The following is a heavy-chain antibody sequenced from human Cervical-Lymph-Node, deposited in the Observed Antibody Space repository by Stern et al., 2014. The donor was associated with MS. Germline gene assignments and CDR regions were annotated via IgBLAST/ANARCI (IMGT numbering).Heavy chain of an antibody. CDR3: ARGGGLVGYFDY. Sequence: VQLVESGAEVKKPGSSVKVSCKASGDTFSSYAINWVRQVPGKGLEWMGWITPVFGTTNYAQKFQGRVTITADKSTNTAYMELMTLRSEDTAVYYCARGGGLVGYFDYWGQGTLVSVSS. J-gene: IGHJ4*02. CDR2: ITPVFGTT. CDR1: GDTFSSYA. V-gene: IGHV1-69*06. D-gene: IGHD1-26*01.